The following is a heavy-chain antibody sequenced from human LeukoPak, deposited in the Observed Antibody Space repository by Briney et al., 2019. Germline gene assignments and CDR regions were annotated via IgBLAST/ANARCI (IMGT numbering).Heavy chain of an antibody. CDR3: ARFGETGRGQRGSFDY. CDR2: IYYSGST. CDR1: GGSISSGDYY. D-gene: IGHD3-10*01. V-gene: IGHV4-30-4*01. Sequence: SETLSLTCTVSGGSISSGDYYWSWIRQPPGKGLEWIGYIYYSGSTYYNPSLKSRVTISVDTSKNQFSLKLSSVTAADTAVYYCARFGETGRGQRGSFDYWGRGTLVTVSS. J-gene: IGHJ4*02.